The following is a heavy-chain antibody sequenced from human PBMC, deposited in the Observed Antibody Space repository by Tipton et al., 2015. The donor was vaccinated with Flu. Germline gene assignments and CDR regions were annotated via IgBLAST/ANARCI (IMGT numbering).Heavy chain of an antibody. CDR3: ARARAPYYYYAMDV. Sequence: GLVKPSETLSLTCTVSDDSITYYYWSWIRQPPGKGLEWLGYIYYSGGTNYNPSLQSRLSISVDSSKNQLSLKLTSVTAADTAVYYCARARAPYYYYAMDVWGQGATVTVS. CDR2: IYYSGGT. CDR1: DDSITYYY. V-gene: IGHV4-59*01. D-gene: IGHD3-10*01. J-gene: IGHJ6*02.